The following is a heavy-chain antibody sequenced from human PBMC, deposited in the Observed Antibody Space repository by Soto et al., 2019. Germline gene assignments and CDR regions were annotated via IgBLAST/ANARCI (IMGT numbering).Heavy chain of an antibody. CDR3: AREFPRWHSDY. D-gene: IGHD2-15*01. Sequence: SEALSLTCTVSGASVSNYYWSWIRQPPGKGLEWIGYIYYSGSSDYNPSLKSRVTMSVDTSENQFSLKLTSVSAADTAVYYCAREFPRWHSDYWGQGTLVTVSS. CDR1: GASVSNYY. CDR2: IYYSGSS. J-gene: IGHJ4*02. V-gene: IGHV4-59*02.